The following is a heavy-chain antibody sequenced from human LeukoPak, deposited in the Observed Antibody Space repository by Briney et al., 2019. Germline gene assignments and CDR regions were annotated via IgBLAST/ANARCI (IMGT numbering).Heavy chain of an antibody. CDR2: INHSGTT. CDR1: GGYCSGYY. D-gene: IGHD3-3*01. V-gene: IGHV4-34*01. J-gene: IGHJ5*02. CDR3: ARDPVWSGYQAYDEQRYIWFDP. Sequence: SETLSLICAVYGGYCSGYYWIWIRRPPARGREESGEINHSGTTLYTPPLKSRVTISVGTSKNQFSLKLSSVTAADTAVYYCARDPVWSGYQAYDEQRYIWFDPGGEGTLLTVSS.